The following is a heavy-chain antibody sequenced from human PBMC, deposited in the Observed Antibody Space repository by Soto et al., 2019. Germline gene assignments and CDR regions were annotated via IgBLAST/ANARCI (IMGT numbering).Heavy chain of an antibody. J-gene: IGHJ5*02. V-gene: IGHV1-46*01. D-gene: IGHD3-3*01. CDR3: AKGSYDFWSAHLGFDP. Sequence: ASVKVSCKASGYTFTSYYMHWVRQAPGQGLEWMGIINPSGGSTSYAQKFQGRVTMTRDTSTSTVYMELSSLRSEDTAVYYCAKGSYDFWSAHLGFDPWGQGTLVTVSS. CDR1: GYTFTSYY. CDR2: INPSGGST.